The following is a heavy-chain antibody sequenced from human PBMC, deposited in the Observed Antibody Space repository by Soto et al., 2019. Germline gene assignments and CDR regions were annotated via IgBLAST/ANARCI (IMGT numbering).Heavy chain of an antibody. CDR2: IIPILDIA. V-gene: IGHV1-69*08. D-gene: IGHD4-17*01. CDR3: ARDVGLGPVTVSTHVDY. Sequence: QVQLVQSGAEVKKPGSSVKVSCKASGGTFSNYTITWVRQAPGQGLEWMGRIIPILDIANYAKKFQGRVTITADKSTSTAYMELSSLRSEDTAVYYCARDVGLGPVTVSTHVDYWGQGTLVIVPS. CDR1: GGTFSNYT. J-gene: IGHJ4*02.